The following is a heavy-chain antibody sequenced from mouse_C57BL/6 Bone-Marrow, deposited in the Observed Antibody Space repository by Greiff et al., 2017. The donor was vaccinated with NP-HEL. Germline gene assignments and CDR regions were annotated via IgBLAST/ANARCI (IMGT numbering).Heavy chain of an antibody. J-gene: IGHJ2*01. CDR3: AREGGYSLFDY. D-gene: IGHD2-3*01. V-gene: IGHV5-16*01. CDR2: INYDGSST. CDR1: GFTFSDYY. Sequence: EVHLVESEGGLVQPGSSMKLSCTASGFTFSDYYMAWVRQVPEKGLEWVANINYDGSSTYYLDSLKSRFIISRDNAKNILYLQMSSLKSEDTATYYCAREGGYSLFDYWGQGTTLTVSS.